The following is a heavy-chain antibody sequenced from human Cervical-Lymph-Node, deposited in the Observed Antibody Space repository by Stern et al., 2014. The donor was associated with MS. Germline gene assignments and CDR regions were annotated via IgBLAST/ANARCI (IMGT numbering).Heavy chain of an antibody. D-gene: IGHD4-23*01. CDR2: ISTTSYYK. Sequence: EVQLVQSGGGLVTPGGSLRLSCAASGFTFSNYNLNWVRQAPGKWPEWVSSISTTSYYKNYADSVKGRFTISRDNAKNSLYLQMNSLRAEDTAVYYCARDRGGYGGSSGDWFDPWGQGTLVTVSS. CDR1: GFTFSNYN. V-gene: IGHV3-21*01. CDR3: ARDRGGYGGSSGDWFDP. J-gene: IGHJ5*02.